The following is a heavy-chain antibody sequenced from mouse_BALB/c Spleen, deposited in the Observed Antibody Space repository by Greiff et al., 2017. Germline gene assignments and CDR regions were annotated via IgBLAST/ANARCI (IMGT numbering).Heavy chain of an antibody. CDR2: ISSGGSYT. J-gene: IGHJ4*01. CDR1: GFTFSSYT. D-gene: IGHD1-1*01. Sequence: EVQGVESGGGLVKPGGSLKLSCAASGFTFSSYTMSWVRQTPEKRLEWVATISSGGSYTYYPDSVKGRFTISRDNAKNTLYLQMSSLKSEDTAMYYCTRDRNYGSSYDAMDYWGQGTSVTVSS. CDR3: TRDRNYGSSYDAMDY. V-gene: IGHV5-6-4*01.